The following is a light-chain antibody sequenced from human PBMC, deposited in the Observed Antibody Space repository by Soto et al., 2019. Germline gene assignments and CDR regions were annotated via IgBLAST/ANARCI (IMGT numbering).Light chain of an antibody. CDR2: DAS. V-gene: IGKV3-20*01. Sequence: EIVLTQSPCTLSLSPGERATLSCRASQSVSSSYLAWYQQKPGQAPRLLIYDASSRATGIPARFSGSGSGTDFTLTISRLEPEDFAVYFCQQYGSSPYTFGQGTKLEIK. CDR1: QSVSSSY. J-gene: IGKJ2*01. CDR3: QQYGSSPYT.